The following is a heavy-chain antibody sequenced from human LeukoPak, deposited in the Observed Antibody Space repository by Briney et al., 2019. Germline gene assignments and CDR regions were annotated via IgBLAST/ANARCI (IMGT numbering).Heavy chain of an antibody. Sequence: GASVKVSCKASGYTFTSYYMHWVRQAPGQGLEWMGIINPSGGSTSYAQKFQGRVTMTRDTSTSTVYMELSSLRSEDTAVYYCAGERITYYYGSGSRYFDLWGRGTLVTVSS. J-gene: IGHJ2*01. D-gene: IGHD3-10*01. CDR2: INPSGGST. V-gene: IGHV1-46*01. CDR1: GYTFTSYY. CDR3: AGERITYYYGSGSRYFDL.